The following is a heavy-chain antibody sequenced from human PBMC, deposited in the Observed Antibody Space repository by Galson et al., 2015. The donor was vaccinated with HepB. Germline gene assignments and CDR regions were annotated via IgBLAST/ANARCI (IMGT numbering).Heavy chain of an antibody. V-gene: IGHV1-18*01. CDR1: GYTFINYG. CDR2: ISAYNGYT. D-gene: IGHD2-15*01. J-gene: IGHJ5*02. Sequence: SVKVSCKASGYTFINYGISWVRQAPGQGLEWMGWISAYNGYTNYEQRLQGRVTMTTDTSTSTAFMELRSLRSDDTAVYYCARGALVVAVGATQNNWFGPWGQGTLVTVSS. CDR3: ARGALVVAVGATQNNWFGP.